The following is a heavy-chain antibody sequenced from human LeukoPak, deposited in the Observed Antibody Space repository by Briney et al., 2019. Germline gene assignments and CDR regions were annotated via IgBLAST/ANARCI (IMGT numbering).Heavy chain of an antibody. CDR1: GGSISSSSYY. J-gene: IGHJ4*02. CDR3: ARLGYDYVWGSFRYYFDY. V-gene: IGHV4-39*07. D-gene: IGHD3-16*02. CDR2: IYYSGGT. Sequence: SETLSLTCTVSGGSISSSSYYWGWIRQPPGKGLEWIGSIYYSGGTYYNPSLKSRVTISVDTSKNQFSLKLSSVTAADTAVYYCARLGYDYVWGSFRYYFDYWGQGTLVTVSS.